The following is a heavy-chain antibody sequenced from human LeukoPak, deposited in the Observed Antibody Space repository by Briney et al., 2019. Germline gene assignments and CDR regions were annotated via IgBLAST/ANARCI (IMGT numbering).Heavy chain of an antibody. J-gene: IGHJ4*02. D-gene: IGHD6-13*01. V-gene: IGHV4-31*03. Sequence: SETLSLTCTVSGGSISSGGYYWSWIRQHPGKGLEWIGYIYYSGSTYHNPSPKSRVTISVYTSKNPFSLKPGSVTAAATALYYCAREAAGVAAAGIDYWGQGTLVTVSS. CDR1: GGSISSGGYY. CDR2: IYYSGST. CDR3: AREAAGVAAAGIDY.